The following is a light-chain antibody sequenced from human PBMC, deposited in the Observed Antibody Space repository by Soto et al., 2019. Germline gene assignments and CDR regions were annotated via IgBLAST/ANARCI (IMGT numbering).Light chain of an antibody. CDR2: GAS. J-gene: IGKJ5*01. Sequence: EIQMTQSPATLSVSPVERGTLXWRASQSVSSDLAWYQHKPGQAPRLLIYGASTRATGIPARFSGSGSGTDFTLTTSSLEPEDFAVYYCQQRSSAITFGQGTRLEIK. V-gene: IGKV3-15*01. CDR3: QQRSSAIT. CDR1: QSVSSD.